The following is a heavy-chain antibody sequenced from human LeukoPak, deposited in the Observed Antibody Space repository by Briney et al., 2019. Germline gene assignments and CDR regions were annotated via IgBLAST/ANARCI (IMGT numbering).Heavy chain of an antibody. J-gene: IGHJ3*02. CDR3: ARARDGYNSGAFDI. V-gene: IGHV3-11*04. Sequence: PGGSLRLSCAASGFSFSDYYMTWIRQAPGKGLEWISYISSSGSSIYYADSVKGRFTISRDNAKNSLYLQMNSLRAEDTAVYHCARARDGYNSGAFDIWGQGTMVTVSS. CDR1: GFSFSDYY. CDR2: ISSSGSSI. D-gene: IGHD5-24*01.